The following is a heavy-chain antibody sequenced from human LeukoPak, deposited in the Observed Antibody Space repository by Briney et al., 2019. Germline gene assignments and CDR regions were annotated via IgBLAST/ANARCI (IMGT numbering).Heavy chain of an antibody. V-gene: IGHV1-69-2*01. CDR2: VDPEDGEI. CDR3: ATIVWSGYYRVDY. CDR1: GYTFTKYF. Sequence: ASVKVSCKASGYTFTKYFIHWMQQAPGKGLEWMGRVDPEDGEIVYAAMFQGRVAITADTSTDTAYMEMTSLTSEDTAVYYCATIVWSGYYRVDYWGQGTLVTVSS. J-gene: IGHJ4*02. D-gene: IGHD3-3*01.